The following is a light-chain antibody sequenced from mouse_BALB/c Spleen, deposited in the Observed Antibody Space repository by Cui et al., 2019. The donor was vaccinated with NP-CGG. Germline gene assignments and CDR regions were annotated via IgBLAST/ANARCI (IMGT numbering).Light chain of an antibody. CDR1: HGAVTTSNY. CDR2: GTN. V-gene: IGLV1*01. Sequence: QAVVTQASALPTSPGETVTLTCRSSHGAVTTSNYANWVQEKRDHVFTGLIGGTNNRAQGVPARFSGSLIGDKAALTITGAQTEDEAIYFCALWYSNHWVFGGGTKLTVL. J-gene: IGLJ1*01. CDR3: ALWYSNHWV.